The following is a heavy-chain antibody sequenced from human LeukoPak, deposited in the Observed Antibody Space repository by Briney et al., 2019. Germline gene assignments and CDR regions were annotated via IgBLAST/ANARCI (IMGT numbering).Heavy chain of an antibody. Sequence: PGGSLRLSCAASGFTFSSYGMSWVRQGPGKGLECVSVISNDGDTYYADSMKGRFTISRDSSKNTVSLQMNSLRAEDTAVYYCAGDKTTGGWYEFDYWGQGTLVTVSS. V-gene: IGHV3-53*01. D-gene: IGHD6-19*01. CDR3: AGDKTTGGWYEFDY. J-gene: IGHJ4*02. CDR2: ISNDGDT. CDR1: GFTFSSYG.